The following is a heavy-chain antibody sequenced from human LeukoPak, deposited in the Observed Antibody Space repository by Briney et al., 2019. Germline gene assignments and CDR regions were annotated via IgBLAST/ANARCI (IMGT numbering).Heavy chain of an antibody. CDR2: FYSGGST. CDR3: ARDRSDGMDV. V-gene: IGHV3-66*01. CDR1: GLTVSTNY. J-gene: IGHJ6*02. Sequence: GGSLRLSCAASGLTVSTNYMSWVRQAPGKGLEWVSVFYSGGSTYYADSVKGRFTISRDNSKNTLYLQMNSLRAEDTAVYYCARDRSDGMDVWGQGTTVTVSS.